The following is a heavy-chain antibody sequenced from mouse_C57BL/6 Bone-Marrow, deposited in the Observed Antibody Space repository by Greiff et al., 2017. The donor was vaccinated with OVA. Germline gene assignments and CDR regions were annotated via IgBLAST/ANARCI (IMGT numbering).Heavy chain of an antibody. Sequence: QVQLQQPGTELVKPGASVKLSCKASGYTFTSYWMHWVKQRPGQGLEWIGNIIPSNGGTNYNEKFKSKATLTVDKSSSTAYMQLSSLTSEDSAVYYCARGTVIGRGYFDVWGTGTTVTVSS. D-gene: IGHD3-1*01. J-gene: IGHJ1*03. CDR2: IIPSNGGT. V-gene: IGHV1-53*01. CDR3: ARGTVIGRGYFDV. CDR1: GYTFTSYW.